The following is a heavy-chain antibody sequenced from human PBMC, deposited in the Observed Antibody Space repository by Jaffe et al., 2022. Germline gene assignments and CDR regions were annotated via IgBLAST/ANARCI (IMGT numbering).Heavy chain of an antibody. V-gene: IGHV4-38-2*01. CDR3: AAEEQLEQFDY. D-gene: IGHD6-13*01. Sequence: QVQLQESGPGLVKPSETLSLTCAVSGYSISSGYYWGWIRQPPGKGLEWIGSIYHSGSTYYNPSLKSRVTISVDTSKNQFSLKLSSVTAADTAVYYCAAEEQLEQFDYWGQGTLVTVSS. J-gene: IGHJ4*02. CDR2: IYHSGST. CDR1: GYSISSGYY.